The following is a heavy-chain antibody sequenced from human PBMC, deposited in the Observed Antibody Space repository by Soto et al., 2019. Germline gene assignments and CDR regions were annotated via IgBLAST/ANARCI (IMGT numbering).Heavy chain of an antibody. CDR2: ISSSGSTI. V-gene: IGHV3-48*03. Sequence: EVQLVESGGGLVQPGGSLRLSCAASGYTFSSYEMNWVRQAPGKGLEWVSYISSSGSTIYYADSVKGRFTISRDNAKNSLYLQMNSLRAEDTAVYYSAREKQQLDFPGDYGMDVWGQGTTVTVSS. D-gene: IGHD6-13*01. CDR3: AREKQQLDFPGDYGMDV. J-gene: IGHJ6*02. CDR1: GYTFSSYE.